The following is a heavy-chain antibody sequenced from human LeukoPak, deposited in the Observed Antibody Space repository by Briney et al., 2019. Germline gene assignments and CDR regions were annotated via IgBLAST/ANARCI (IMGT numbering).Heavy chain of an antibody. CDR2: IYYSGST. D-gene: IGHD3-3*01. Sequence: PSETLSLTCTVSGGSISSYYWSWIRQPPGKGLEWIGYIYYSGSTNYNPSLKSRVTISVDTSKNQFSLKLSSVTAADTAVYYCARDQGKTYYDFWSGYPYYMDVWGKGTTVTVSS. V-gene: IGHV4-59*13. CDR1: GGSISSYY. CDR3: ARDQGKTYYDFWSGYPYYMDV. J-gene: IGHJ6*03.